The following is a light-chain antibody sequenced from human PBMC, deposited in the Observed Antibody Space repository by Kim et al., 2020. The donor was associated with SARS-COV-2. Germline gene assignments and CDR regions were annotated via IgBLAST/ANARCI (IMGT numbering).Light chain of an antibody. CDR1: SSDVGGYNY. CDR3: SSYTSSSTRV. V-gene: IGLV2-14*03. CDR2: DVS. J-gene: IGLJ3*02. Sequence: GQSLTISWTGTSSDVGGYNYVSWYQQHPGKAPKLMIYDVSNRPSGVSNRFSGSKSGNTASLTISGLQAEDEADYYCSSYTSSSTRVFGGGTKLTVL.